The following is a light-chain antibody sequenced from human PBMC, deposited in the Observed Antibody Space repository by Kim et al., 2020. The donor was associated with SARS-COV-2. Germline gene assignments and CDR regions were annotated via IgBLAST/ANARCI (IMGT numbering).Light chain of an antibody. J-gene: IGLJ2*01. CDR3: SSYAGSNNLV. V-gene: IGLV2-8*01. CDR2: EVS. CDR1: SSDVGGYTY. Sequence: GQSVTISCTGTSSDVGGYTYVSWYQQHPGKAPNLMIYEVSKRPSGVPDRFSGSKSGNTASLTVSGLQAEDEADYYCSSYAGSNNLVFGGGTQLTVL.